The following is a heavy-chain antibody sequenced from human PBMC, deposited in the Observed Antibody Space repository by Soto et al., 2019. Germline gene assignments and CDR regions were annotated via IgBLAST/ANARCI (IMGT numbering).Heavy chain of an antibody. V-gene: IGHV1-69*12. J-gene: IGHJ4*02. CDR3: VRVVAIPGYPDN. D-gene: IGHD5-12*01. CDR2: IVPIVDTS. Sequence: QVQLVQSGAEVRQPASSVKVSCKTSGGTLSSYAISWVRQAPGQGLEWMGGIVPIVDTSTYAQKFQGRVTITADESTSTVYMELSSLTSDDTAVYYCVRVVAIPGYPDNWGQGTLVTVSS. CDR1: GGTLSSYA.